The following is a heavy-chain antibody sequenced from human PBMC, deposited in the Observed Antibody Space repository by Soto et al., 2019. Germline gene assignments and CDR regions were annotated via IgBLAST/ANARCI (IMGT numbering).Heavy chain of an antibody. J-gene: IGHJ6*03. CDR1: GFTFSSYA. Sequence: GGSLRLSCAASGFTFSSYAMSWVRQAPGRGLEWVSSMSGSGGSTYYADSVKGRFTVSRDTSKNTLYLQMNSLRAEDTAVYNCAKRAAAAPYYYYYMDVWGKGTTVTVSS. D-gene: IGHD6-13*01. CDR3: AKRAAAAPYYYYYMDV. CDR2: MSGSGGST. V-gene: IGHV3-23*01.